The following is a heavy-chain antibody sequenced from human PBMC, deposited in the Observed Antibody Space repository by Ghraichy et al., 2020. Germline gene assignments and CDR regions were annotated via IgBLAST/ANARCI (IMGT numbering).Heavy chain of an antibody. CDR1: GFTFSSYW. CDR2: INTDGSRT. V-gene: IGHV3-74*01. J-gene: IGHJ4*01. Sequence: GESLNISCTASGFTFSSYWMHWVRQSPGKGLVLVSRINTDGSRTNYADSVRGRVTISRDNAKSTLYLQMNSLRAEDTAVYYCARGYFDISIVTVGYWGHGTTVTVSS. CDR3: ARGYFDISIVTVGY. D-gene: IGHD3-22*01.